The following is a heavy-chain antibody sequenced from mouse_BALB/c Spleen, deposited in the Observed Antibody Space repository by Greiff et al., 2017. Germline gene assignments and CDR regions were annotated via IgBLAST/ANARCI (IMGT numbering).Heavy chain of an antibody. CDR3: ARDDDGYYAMDY. D-gene: IGHD2-3*01. J-gene: IGHJ4*01. V-gene: IGHV2-9*02. CDR1: GFSLTSYG. Sequence: VKLMESGPGLVAPSQSLSITCTVSGFSLTSYGVHWVRQPPGKGLEWLGVIWAGGSTNYNSALMSRLSISKDNSKSQVFLKMNSLQTDDTAMYYCARDDDGYYAMDYWGQGTSVTVSS. CDR2: IWAGGST.